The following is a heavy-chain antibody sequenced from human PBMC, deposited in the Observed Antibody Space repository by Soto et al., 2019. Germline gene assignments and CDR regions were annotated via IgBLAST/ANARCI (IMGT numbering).Heavy chain of an antibody. CDR2: IYKSATT. D-gene: IGHD7-27*01. CDR1: GDSISNLDYF. Sequence: SETLSLTCSVSGDSISNLDYFWAWIRQPPGQALEYIGYIYKSATTYYNPSFESRVAISVDTSKSQFSLNVTSVTAADTAVYFCARGRYCLTGRCFPNWFDSWGQGALATVSS. CDR3: ARGRYCLTGRCFPNWFDS. J-gene: IGHJ5*01. V-gene: IGHV4-30-4*01.